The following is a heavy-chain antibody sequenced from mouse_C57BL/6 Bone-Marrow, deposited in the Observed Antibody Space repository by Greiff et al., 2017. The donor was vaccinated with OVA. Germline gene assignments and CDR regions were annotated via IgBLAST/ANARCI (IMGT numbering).Heavy chain of an antibody. CDR1: GFTFSSYA. D-gene: IGHD2-2*01. V-gene: IGHV5-9-1*02. J-gene: IGHJ3*01. Sequence: EVHLVESGEGLVKPGGSLKLSCAASGFTFSSYAMSWVRQTPEKRLEWVAYISSGGDYIYYADTVKGRFTISRDNARNTLYLQMSSLKAEDTAMYYCTRDRGDGYDEGFAYWGQGTLVTVSA. CDR3: TRDRGDGYDEGFAY. CDR2: ISSGGDYI.